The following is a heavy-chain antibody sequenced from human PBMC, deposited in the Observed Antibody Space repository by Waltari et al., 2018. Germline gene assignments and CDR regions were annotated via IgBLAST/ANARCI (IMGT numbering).Heavy chain of an antibody. Sequence: QVQLVQSGAEVKKPGTSVKVSCKASGGTFRSSAISRVLQAPGQGFEWMGGNIHIFGTANYAQKFQGRVTITTDESTSTAYMELSSLRSEDTAVYYCARDLVGDYGQFDYWGQGTLVTVSS. CDR2: NIHIFGTA. D-gene: IGHD4-17*01. J-gene: IGHJ4*02. CDR3: ARDLVGDYGQFDY. CDR1: GGTFRSSA. V-gene: IGHV1-69*05.